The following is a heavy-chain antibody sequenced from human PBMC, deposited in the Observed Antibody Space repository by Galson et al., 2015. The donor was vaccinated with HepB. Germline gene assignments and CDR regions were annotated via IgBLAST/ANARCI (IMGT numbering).Heavy chain of an antibody. J-gene: IGHJ4*02. CDR3: ARGVYGGNFDFDY. V-gene: IGHV3-33*01. D-gene: IGHD4-23*01. Sequence: SLRLSCAASGFTFSDYAMHWVRQAPGKGLEWVALMYADEGNKWYVESVKGRFTISRDTSKNTLYLQMNSLRADDTAVYYCARGVYGGNFDFDYWGQGTLVTVSS. CDR2: MYADEGNK. CDR1: GFTFSDYA.